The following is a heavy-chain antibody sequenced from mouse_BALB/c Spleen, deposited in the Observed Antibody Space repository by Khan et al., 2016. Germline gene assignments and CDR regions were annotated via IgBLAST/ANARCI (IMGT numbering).Heavy chain of an antibody. CDR2: IWWADDK. V-gene: IGHV8-8*01. J-gene: IGHJ1*01. Sequence: QVTLKESGPGILQPSQTLSLTCSFSGFSLSTSGMGVGWIRQPSGKGLEWLAHIWWADDKYYNTALKSGLTISKDTSKNQVFLKIASVDTADTATYYCARIGNYWYFDVWGAGTTVTVSS. D-gene: IGHD1-1*01. CDR1: GFSLSTSGMG. CDR3: ARIGNYWYFDV.